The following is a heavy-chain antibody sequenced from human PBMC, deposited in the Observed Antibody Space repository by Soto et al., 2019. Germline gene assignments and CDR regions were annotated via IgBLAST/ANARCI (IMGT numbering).Heavy chain of an antibody. CDR2: ISAYNGNT. CDR1: GYTFTSYG. J-gene: IGHJ6*02. Sequence: ASVKVSCKASGYTFTSYGISWVRQAPGQGLEWMGWISAYNGNTNYAQKLQGRVTMTTDTSTSTAYMELRSLRSDDTAVYYCVRDLGLNRDYYGMDVWGQGTPVTVSS. CDR3: VRDLGLNRDYYGMDV. V-gene: IGHV1-18*01.